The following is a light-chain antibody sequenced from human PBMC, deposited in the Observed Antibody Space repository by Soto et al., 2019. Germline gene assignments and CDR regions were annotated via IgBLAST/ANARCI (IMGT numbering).Light chain of an antibody. CDR3: QQYADCKGWT. CDR2: GTS. V-gene: IGKV3-20*01. CDR1: QSLSRSY. Sequence: EIVLTQSPGTPSLSPGERVTLSCRASQSLSRSYLAWYQQKPGQAPRLLLFGTSNRATGLPDRFSGSGSGTDFTLTISRLEPEDFALYYCQQYADCKGWTFGQGTKVDIK. J-gene: IGKJ1*01.